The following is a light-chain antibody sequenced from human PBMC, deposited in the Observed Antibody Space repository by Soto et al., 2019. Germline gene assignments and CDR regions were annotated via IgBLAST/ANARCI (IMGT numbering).Light chain of an antibody. Sequence: EIVLTQSPATLSLSPGERATLSCRASQSVSSYLAWYQQKPGQAPRLLIYDASNRATGIPARFSGSGSGTDFTLTISSLEPEDFAVYYCKQRGTWPLGTFGQGTKVEIK. CDR1: QSVSSY. CDR2: DAS. J-gene: IGKJ2*02. V-gene: IGKV3-11*01. CDR3: KQRGTWPLGT.